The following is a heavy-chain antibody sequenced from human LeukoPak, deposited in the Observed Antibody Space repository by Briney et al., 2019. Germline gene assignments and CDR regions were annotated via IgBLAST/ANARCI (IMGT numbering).Heavy chain of an antibody. CDR2: IYHSGST. CDR1: GGSISSSNW. J-gene: IGHJ5*02. V-gene: IGHV4-4*02. D-gene: IGHD3-10*01. Sequence: SGTLSLTCAVSGGSISSSNWWSWVRQPPGKGLEWIGEIYHSGSTSYNPSLKSRVTISVDKSKNQFSLKLSSVTAADTAVYYCAREGVGGSGMLNWFDPWGQGTLVTVSS. CDR3: AREGVGGSGMLNWFDP.